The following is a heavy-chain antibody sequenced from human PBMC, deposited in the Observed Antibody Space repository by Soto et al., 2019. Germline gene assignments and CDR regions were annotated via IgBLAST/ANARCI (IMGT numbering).Heavy chain of an antibody. CDR1: GFTFSSYG. J-gene: IGHJ4*02. D-gene: IGHD2-21*02. Sequence: QVPLVESGGGVVQPGRSLRLSCAASGFTFSSYGMHWVRQAPGKGLEWVEVISYDGSNKYYADSVKGRFTISRDNSKNTLYLQMNSLRAEDTAVYYCAKDKVAVVVTAPFDYWGQGTLVTVSS. V-gene: IGHV3-30*18. CDR3: AKDKVAVVVTAPFDY. CDR2: ISYDGSNK.